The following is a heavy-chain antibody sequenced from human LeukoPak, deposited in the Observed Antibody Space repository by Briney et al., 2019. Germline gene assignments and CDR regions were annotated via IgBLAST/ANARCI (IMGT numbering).Heavy chain of an antibody. Sequence: PSETLSLTCTVSGGSISSSSYYWGWIRQPPGKGLEWIGSIYHSGSTYYNPSLKSRVTISVDTSKNQFSLKLSSVTAADTAVYYCARDVSYCGGNCNSPFDSWGQGTLVTVSS. CDR1: GGSISSSSYY. CDR3: ARDVSYCGGNCNSPFDS. CDR2: IYHSGST. D-gene: IGHD2-21*02. V-gene: IGHV4-39*07. J-gene: IGHJ4*02.